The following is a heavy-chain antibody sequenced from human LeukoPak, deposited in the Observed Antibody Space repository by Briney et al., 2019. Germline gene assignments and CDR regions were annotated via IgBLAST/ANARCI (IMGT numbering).Heavy chain of an antibody. CDR2: IYYSGST. D-gene: IGHD6-13*01. CDR1: GGSINTYY. CDR3: AGQRIAAAGTFDY. J-gene: IGHJ4*02. Sequence: SETLSLTCTVSGGSINTYYWSWIRQPPGKGLEWIGSIYYSGSTYYNPSLKSRVTISVDTSKNQFFLKLSSVTAADTAVYYCAGQRIAAAGTFDYWGQGTLVTVSS. V-gene: IGHV4-59*05.